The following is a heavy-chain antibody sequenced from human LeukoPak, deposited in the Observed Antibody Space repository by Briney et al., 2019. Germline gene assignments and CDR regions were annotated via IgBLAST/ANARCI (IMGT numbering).Heavy chain of an antibody. CDR3: ASRVYGLGSFNY. Sequence: SETLSLTCTVSGDSISSTSYYWDWIRQPPGKGLEWIGSIYNSGTTYYSPSLKSRVTVSVDTSKNQFSLKVSSVTAADTAVYYCASRVYGLGSFNYWGQGTLVTVSS. J-gene: IGHJ4*01. D-gene: IGHD3-10*01. V-gene: IGHV4-39*01. CDR2: IYNSGTT. CDR1: GDSISSTSYY.